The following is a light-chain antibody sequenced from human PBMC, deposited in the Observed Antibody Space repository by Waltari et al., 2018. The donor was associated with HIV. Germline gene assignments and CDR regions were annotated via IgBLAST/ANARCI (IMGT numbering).Light chain of an antibody. CDR2: EVT. Sequence: QSALTQPASVSGSPGQSITISCTGTSSDVGGYNYVFWYQQHPGKAPKLMIYEVTNRPSGFSNRFSGSKSGNTASLTISGLQAEDEADYYCSSYTSSSTQVFGTGTKLTVL. J-gene: IGLJ1*01. V-gene: IGLV2-14*01. CDR1: SSDVGGYNY. CDR3: SSYTSSSTQV.